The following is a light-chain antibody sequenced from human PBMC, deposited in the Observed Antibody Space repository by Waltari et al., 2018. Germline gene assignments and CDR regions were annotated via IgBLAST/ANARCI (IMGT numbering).Light chain of an antibody. V-gene: IGKV3-20*01. CDR2: EAS. CDR1: QSISRY. Sequence: EIMLTQSPGTLSLSPGERATLSCRASQSISRYLAWYQPKPGQAPRLLIYEASSRATGLPDRFSGSGSGTDFSLTISRLEPEDFAVYYCQKYGSLPATFGQGTKVEIK. J-gene: IGKJ1*01. CDR3: QKYGSLPAT.